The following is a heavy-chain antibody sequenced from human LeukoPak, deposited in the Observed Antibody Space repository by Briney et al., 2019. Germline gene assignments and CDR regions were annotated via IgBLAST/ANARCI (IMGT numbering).Heavy chain of an antibody. Sequence: SETLSFTCTVSGGSISGYYWSWIRQPAGKGLDWIGRINTSGSTSYNPSLKSRVTMSVDTSKNQFSLKLSSVTAADTAVYYCARDFDYWGQGTLVTVSS. CDR1: GGSISGYY. J-gene: IGHJ4*02. V-gene: IGHV4-4*07. CDR3: ARDFDY. CDR2: INTSGST.